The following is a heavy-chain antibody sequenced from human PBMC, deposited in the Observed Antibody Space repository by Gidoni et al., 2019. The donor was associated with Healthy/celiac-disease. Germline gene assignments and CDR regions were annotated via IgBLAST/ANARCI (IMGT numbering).Heavy chain of an antibody. CDR3: ARESIWSGYYFFVGWFDP. CDR1: GGSISSGSYS. CDR2: IYSSGST. V-gene: IGHV4-61*02. J-gene: IGHJ5*02. Sequence: QVQLQESGPGLVKPSQTLSLTCTVSGGSISSGSYSWSWIRQPAGKGLEWIGRIYSSGSTNYNPSLKSRVTISVDTSKNQFSLKLSSVTAADTAVYYCARESIWSGYYFFVGWFDPWGQGTLVTVSS. D-gene: IGHD3-3*01.